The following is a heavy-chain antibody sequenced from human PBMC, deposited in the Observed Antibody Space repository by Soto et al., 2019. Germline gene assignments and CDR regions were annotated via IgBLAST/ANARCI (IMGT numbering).Heavy chain of an antibody. J-gene: IGHJ4*02. CDR1: GYTFTRYA. D-gene: IGHD6-19*01. Sequence: DASVKVSCKASGYTFTRYAMHWVRQAPGQRLEWMGWINAGNGNTKYSQKFQGRVTITTDTSASTAYMELSSLRSEDTAVYYCARDGEVAGDSKFDDWGQGTLVTVSS. CDR3: ARDGEVAGDSKFDD. CDR2: INAGNGNT. V-gene: IGHV1-3*01.